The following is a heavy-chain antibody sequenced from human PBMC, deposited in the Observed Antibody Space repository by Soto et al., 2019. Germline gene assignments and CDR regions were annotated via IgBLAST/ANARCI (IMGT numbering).Heavy chain of an antibody. Sequence: GGSLRLSCAASGFTFSSYAMHWVRQAPGKGLEWVAVISYDGSNKYYADSVKGRLTISRDNSKNTLYLQMNSLRAEDTAVYYCARSPAVAGTPFDYWGQGTLVTVS. D-gene: IGHD6-19*01. V-gene: IGHV3-30-3*01. CDR2: ISYDGSNK. CDR3: ARSPAVAGTPFDY. J-gene: IGHJ4*02. CDR1: GFTFSSYA.